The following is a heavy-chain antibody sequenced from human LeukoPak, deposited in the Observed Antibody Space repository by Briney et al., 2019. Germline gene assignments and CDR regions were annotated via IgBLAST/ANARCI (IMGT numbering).Heavy chain of an antibody. V-gene: IGHV5-51*01. J-gene: IGHJ4*02. D-gene: IGHD6-13*01. CDR1: GYSFTSYW. Sequence: GESLKISCKGSGYSFTSYWIGWVRQMPGKGLEWMGIIYPGDSDTRYSPSFQGQVTISADKSISTAYLQWSSLKASDTAMYYCAKVQRPSSSWFPSDYWGQGTLVTVSS. CDR2: IYPGDSDT. CDR3: AKVQRPSSSWFPSDY.